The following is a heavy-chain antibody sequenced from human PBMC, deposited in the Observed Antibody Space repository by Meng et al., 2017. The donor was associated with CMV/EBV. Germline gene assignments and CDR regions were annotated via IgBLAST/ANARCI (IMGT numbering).Heavy chain of an antibody. CDR3: AKDLVIPLYSTPYYYGMDV. CDR1: GFTVNSNY. CDR2: IYSGGST. J-gene: IGHJ6*02. D-gene: IGHD4-11*01. V-gene: IGHV3-53*01. Sequence: GGSLRLSCAASGFTVNSNYMSWVRQAPGKGLEWVSVIYSGGSTYYADSVKGRFTISRDNSKNTLYLQMNSLRAEDTAVYYCAKDLVIPLYSTPYYYGMDVWGQGTTVTVSS.